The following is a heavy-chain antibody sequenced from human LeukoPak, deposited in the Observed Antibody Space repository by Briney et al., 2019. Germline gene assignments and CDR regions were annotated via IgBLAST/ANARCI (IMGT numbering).Heavy chain of an antibody. J-gene: IGHJ4*02. D-gene: IGHD1-1*01. Sequence: SQTLSLTCAISGDIVCSDITPGTSIRRSPSRGLEGMGRTYYNSRWCNDSAVSVESRITITPETTRNQFSLQLKSVTPEDTAVYYCARGYMKSGFDYWGQGTLVTVSS. V-gene: IGHV6-1*01. CDR1: GDIVCSDITP. CDR2: TYYNSRWCN. CDR3: ARGYMKSGFDY.